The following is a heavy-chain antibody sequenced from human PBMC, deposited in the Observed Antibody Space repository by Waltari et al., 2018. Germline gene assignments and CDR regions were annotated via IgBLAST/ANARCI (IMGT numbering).Heavy chain of an antibody. CDR2: INPNSGGT. CDR3: ARARGQLPQHFDY. J-gene: IGHJ4*02. D-gene: IGHD2-2*01. Sequence: QVQLVQSGAEVKKPGASVKVSCKASGYTFTGYYMHWVRQAPGQGLEWMGRINPNSGGTNYAQKLQGRVTMTTDTSTSTAYMELRSLRSDDTAVYYCARARGQLPQHFDYWGQGTLVTVSS. V-gene: IGHV1-2*06. CDR1: GYTFTGYY.